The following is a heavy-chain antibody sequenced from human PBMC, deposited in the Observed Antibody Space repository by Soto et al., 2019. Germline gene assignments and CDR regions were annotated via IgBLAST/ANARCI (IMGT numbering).Heavy chain of an antibody. CDR2: INPNSGGT. J-gene: IGHJ4*02. D-gene: IGHD2-15*01. Sequence: ASVKVSCKASGYTFAGYYIHWVRQAPGQGLEWMGWINPNSGGTKYPQKFQGRVTMTRDTSIRTVYMSLTGLKSDDTAVYFCARDLAKGGGSAGFDYWGQGTLVTVSS. CDR3: ARDLAKGGGSAGFDY. V-gene: IGHV1-2*02. CDR1: GYTFAGYY.